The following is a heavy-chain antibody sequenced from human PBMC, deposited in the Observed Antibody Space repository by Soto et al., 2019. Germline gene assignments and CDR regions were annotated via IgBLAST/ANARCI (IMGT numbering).Heavy chain of an antibody. CDR3: ARDVGGYGSWTEYFQH. CDR1: GYTFISYA. D-gene: IGHD6-13*01. Sequence: ASVKVSCKASGYTFISYAMHWVRQAPGQRLEWMGWINAGNGNTKYSQKFQGRVTITRDTSASTAYMELSSLRSEDTAVYYCARDVGGYGSWTEYFQHWGQGTLVTVSS. CDR2: INAGNGNT. V-gene: IGHV1-3*01. J-gene: IGHJ1*01.